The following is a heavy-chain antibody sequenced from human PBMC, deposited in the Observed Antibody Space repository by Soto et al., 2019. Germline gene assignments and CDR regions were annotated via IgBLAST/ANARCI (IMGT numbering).Heavy chain of an antibody. J-gene: IGHJ6*02. V-gene: IGHV1-18*04. CDR1: GYPFTRYS. CDR2: ISGYNGDT. CDR3: ARASLTIFGAPYGMDV. Sequence: SVKVSCKASGYPFTRYSIRWVRQAPGQGLEWMGWISGYNGDTEYSKNFQGRLTMTIDTSTTTASMELRSLRSDDTAVYYCARASLTIFGAPYGMDVWGQGTSVTVSS. D-gene: IGHD3-3*01.